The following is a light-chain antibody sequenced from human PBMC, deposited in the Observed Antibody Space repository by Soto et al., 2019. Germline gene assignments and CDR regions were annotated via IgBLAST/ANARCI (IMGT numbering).Light chain of an antibody. CDR3: PQYNNWPPT. CDR2: GAS. CDR1: QSVSSN. J-gene: IGKJ1*01. Sequence: EIVMTQSPAPLSVSPGERATLSCRASQSVSSNLAWYQQKPGQAPRLLIYGASTRATGIPARFSGSGSGTEFTLTISSLRSEDFAVYYCPQYNNWPPTFGQGTKVEIK. V-gene: IGKV3-15*01.